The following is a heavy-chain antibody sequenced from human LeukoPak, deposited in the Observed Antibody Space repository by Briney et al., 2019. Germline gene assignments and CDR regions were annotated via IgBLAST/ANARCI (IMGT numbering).Heavy chain of an antibody. D-gene: IGHD1-26*01. J-gene: IGHJ4*02. V-gene: IGHV1-69*04. CDR3: ATLGATDY. CDR2: IIPILGIA. Sequence: ASVKVSCKASGGTFSSYAISWVRQAPGQGLEWMGRIIPILGIANYAQKFQGRVTMTEDTSTDTANMELSSLRSEDTAVYYCATLGATDYWGQGTLVTVSS. CDR1: GGTFSSYA.